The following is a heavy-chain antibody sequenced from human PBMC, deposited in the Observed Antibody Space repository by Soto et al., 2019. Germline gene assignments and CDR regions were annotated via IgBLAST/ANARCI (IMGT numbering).Heavy chain of an antibody. CDR3: ASIYAYAAGYYLYGIDA. CDR1: GFTFSSYA. Sequence: GGSLRLSCAASGFTFSSYAMHWVRQAPGKGLEWVAVISYDGSNKYYADSVKGRFTISRDNSKNTLYLQMNSLGAEDTAVYYCASIYAYAAGYYLYGIDAWGQGPTVTVS. V-gene: IGHV3-30-3*01. CDR2: ISYDGSNK. J-gene: IGHJ6*02. D-gene: IGHD3-16*01.